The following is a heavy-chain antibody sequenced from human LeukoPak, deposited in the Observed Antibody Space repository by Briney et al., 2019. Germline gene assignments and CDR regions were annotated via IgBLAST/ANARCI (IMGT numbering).Heavy chain of an antibody. D-gene: IGHD2-15*01. Sequence: GASVKVSCKASGYTFTSYGITWVRQAPGQGLEWTGWISAYNGNTYYAQKVQGRVTMTTDASTSTAYMELRSLRSDDTAVYYCARGNYCSGGSCHHPPYYYYGMDVWGQGTTVTVSS. V-gene: IGHV1-18*01. CDR1: GYTFTSYG. CDR3: ARGNYCSGGSCHHPPYYYYGMDV. J-gene: IGHJ6*02. CDR2: ISAYNGNT.